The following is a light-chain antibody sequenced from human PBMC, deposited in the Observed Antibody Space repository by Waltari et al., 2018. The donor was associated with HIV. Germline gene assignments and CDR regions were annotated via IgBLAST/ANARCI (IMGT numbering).Light chain of an antibody. CDR3: SSFTRMGGV. J-gene: IGLJ1*01. CDR2: GVF. V-gene: IGLV2-14*01. Sequence: QSALPHPASVHGSAAQPIPIPCNATTSAAHPYRSASWYRHLPGEVPQLLLYGVFNRPSGISVRFSGSRSGGAASLTISRLQTDDDGDYFCSSFTRMGGVFGPGT. CDR1: TSAAHPYRS.